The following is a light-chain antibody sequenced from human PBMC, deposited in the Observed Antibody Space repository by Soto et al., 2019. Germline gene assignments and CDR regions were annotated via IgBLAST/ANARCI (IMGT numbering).Light chain of an antibody. J-gene: IGLJ1*01. Sequence: QSALTQPASMSGSPGQSITISCTGTSSDIGRYNFVSWYQHHPGKAPKLIIYEATKRPSGVSYRFSGSKSGNTASLTISGLQAEDAADYYCTSYTITSPYVFGTGTKVTVL. CDR3: TSYTITSPYV. CDR1: SSDIGRYNF. V-gene: IGLV2-14*01. CDR2: EAT.